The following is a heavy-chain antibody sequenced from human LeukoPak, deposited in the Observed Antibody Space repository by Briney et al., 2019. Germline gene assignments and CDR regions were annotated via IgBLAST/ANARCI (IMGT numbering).Heavy chain of an antibody. CDR2: IYYSGST. CDR1: GGSISSYY. CDR3: ARDCSSTSRPDAFDI. V-gene: IGHV4-59*01. D-gene: IGHD2-2*01. J-gene: IGHJ3*02. Sequence: PETLSLTCTVSGGSISSYYWSWTRQPPGKGLEWIGYIYYSGSTNYNPSLKSRVTISVDTSKNQFSLKLSSVTAADTAVYYCARDCSSTSRPDAFDIWGQGTMVTVSS.